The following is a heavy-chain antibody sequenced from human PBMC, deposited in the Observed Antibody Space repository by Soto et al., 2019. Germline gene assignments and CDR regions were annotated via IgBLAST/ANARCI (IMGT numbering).Heavy chain of an antibody. CDR3: ARLRFFMVRGVISAFDI. CDR1: GYTFTSYD. Sequence: ASVKVSCKASGYTFTSYDINWVRQATGQGLEWMGWMNPNSGNTGYAQKFQGRVTMTRNTSISTAYMELSSLRSEDTAVYYCARLRFFMVRGVISAFDIWGQGTMVTVSS. D-gene: IGHD3-10*01. V-gene: IGHV1-8*01. CDR2: MNPNSGNT. J-gene: IGHJ3*02.